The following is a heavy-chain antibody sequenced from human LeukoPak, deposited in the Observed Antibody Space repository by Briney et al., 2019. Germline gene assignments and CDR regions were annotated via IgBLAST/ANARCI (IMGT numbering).Heavy chain of an antibody. CDR2: IHYSETT. Sequence: SETLSLTCTVSGGSISSSSYYWGWIRQPPGKGLEWIASIHYSETTYYNPSLKSRVTISVDTSKNHFSLKLSSVTAADTAVYYCARGPTYQPIDYWGQGTLVTVSS. D-gene: IGHD2-2*01. J-gene: IGHJ4*02. V-gene: IGHV4-39*02. CDR1: GGSISSSSYY. CDR3: ARGPTYQPIDY.